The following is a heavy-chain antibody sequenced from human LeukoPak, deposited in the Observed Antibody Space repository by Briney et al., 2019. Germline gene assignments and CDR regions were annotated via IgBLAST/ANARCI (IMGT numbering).Heavy chain of an antibody. Sequence: ASVKVSCKASGYTFTGYYMHWVRQAPGQGLEWMGWINPNSGGTNYAQKFQGRVTMTRDTPISTAYMELSRLRSDDTAVYYCARDPITIFGVVILPNNWFDPWGQGTLVTVSS. CDR1: GYTFTGYY. V-gene: IGHV1-2*02. D-gene: IGHD3-3*01. CDR2: INPNSGGT. CDR3: ARDPITIFGVVILPNNWFDP. J-gene: IGHJ5*02.